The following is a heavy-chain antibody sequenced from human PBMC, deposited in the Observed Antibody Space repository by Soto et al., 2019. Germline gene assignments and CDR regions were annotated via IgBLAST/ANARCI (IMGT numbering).Heavy chain of an antibody. Sequence: QVQLVQSGAEVKKPGSSVKVSCKASGGTLSSYAIGWVRQAPGQGLEWMGEIIPIFGTANYPQKFQGRVTITADESTSTADMELSSLRSEDTAMYYCAKLGYCSGGSCYGGYWFDPWGQGTLVTVSS. CDR1: GGTLSSYA. V-gene: IGHV1-69*01. CDR3: AKLGYCSGGSCYGGYWFDP. CDR2: IIPIFGTA. D-gene: IGHD2-15*01. J-gene: IGHJ5*02.